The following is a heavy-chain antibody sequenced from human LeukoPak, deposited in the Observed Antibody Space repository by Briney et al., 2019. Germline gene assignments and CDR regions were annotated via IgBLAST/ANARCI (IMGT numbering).Heavy chain of an antibody. D-gene: IGHD3-3*01. CDR1: GDSIRSGSYY. Sequence: PSQTLSLTCSVSGDSIRSGSYYWSWIRQAAGKGLEWIGRIYTSGSTNYNPSLKSRVTMSVDTSKNQFSLKLSSVTAADTAVYYCARDNEAYDFWSGYTNPRWFDWFDPWGQGTLVTVSS. CDR2: IYTSGST. CDR3: ARDNEAYDFWSGYTNPRWFDWFDP. J-gene: IGHJ5*02. V-gene: IGHV4-61*02.